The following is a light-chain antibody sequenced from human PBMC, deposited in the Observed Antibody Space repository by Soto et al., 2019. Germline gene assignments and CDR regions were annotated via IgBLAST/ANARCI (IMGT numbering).Light chain of an antibody. CDR1: QSIATF. CDR2: ASF. J-gene: IGKJ2*01. V-gene: IGKV1-39*01. Sequence: QMTQSPSSLSVSVRDRVTITCRASQSIATFLHWYQQKPGKAPKLLIYASFNLQSGVPSRFSGSGSGTDFTLTISSLQPEDFATYYCQQSYNIPYTFGQGTKLEIK. CDR3: QQSYNIPYT.